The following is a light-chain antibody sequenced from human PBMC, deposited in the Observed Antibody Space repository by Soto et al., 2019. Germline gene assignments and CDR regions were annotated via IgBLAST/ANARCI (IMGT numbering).Light chain of an antibody. CDR3: LQLFRYPLT. CDR2: SAS. J-gene: IGKJ4*01. Sequence: ILLTQSPSSLSASVVDRVTITCRSSQGIDTSLAWYQQKPGKAPELLVYSASTLQSGVPSRFSGGGSETEFSLTIGTLQPEDFATYYCLQLFRYPLTFGGGTKVDIK. V-gene: IGKV1-9*01. CDR1: QGIDTS.